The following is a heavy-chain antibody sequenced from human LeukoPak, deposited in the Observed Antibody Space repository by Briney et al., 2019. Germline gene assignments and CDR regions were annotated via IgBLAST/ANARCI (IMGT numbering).Heavy chain of an antibody. D-gene: IGHD1-1*01. CDR2: IYYSGST. CDR3: ARETGQYGMDV. CDR1: GGSISSYY. V-gene: IGHV4-59*01. J-gene: IGHJ6*02. Sequence: SETLSLTCTVSGGSISSYYWSWIRQPPGKGLEWTGYIYYSGSTNYNPSLKSRVTISVDTSKNQFSLKLSSVTAADTAVYYCARETGQYGMDVWGQGTTVTVSS.